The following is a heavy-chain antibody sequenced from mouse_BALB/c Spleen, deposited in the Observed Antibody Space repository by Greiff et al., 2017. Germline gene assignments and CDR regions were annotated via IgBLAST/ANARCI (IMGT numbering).Heavy chain of an antibody. V-gene: IGHV1S22*01. J-gene: IGHJ4*01. Sequence: LQQPGSELVRPGASVKLSCKASGYTFTSYWMHWVKQRHGQGLEWIGNIYPGSGSTNYDEKFKSKGTLTVDTSSSTAYMHLSSLTSEDSAVYYCTREGYYGSSYGDYYAMDYWGQGTSVTVSS. CDR2: IYPGSGST. D-gene: IGHD1-1*01. CDR1: GYTFTSYW. CDR3: TREGYYGSSYGDYYAMDY.